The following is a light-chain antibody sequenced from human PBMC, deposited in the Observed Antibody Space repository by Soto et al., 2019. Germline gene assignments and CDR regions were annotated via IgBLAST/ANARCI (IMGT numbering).Light chain of an antibody. V-gene: IGKV1-5*01. Sequence: DILMTQSPSTLSASVGDRVTITCRASQSIISWLAWYQQKPGKAPKLLIYDASILGSGVPSRFSGSGSGTEFTRTSSRLQHDDFANYYCQQYNPLYTFGQGTKLEIK. CDR2: DAS. CDR3: QQYNPLYT. J-gene: IGKJ2*01. CDR1: QSIISW.